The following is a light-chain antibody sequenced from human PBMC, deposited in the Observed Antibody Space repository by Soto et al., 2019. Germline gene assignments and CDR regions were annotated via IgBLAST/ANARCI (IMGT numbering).Light chain of an antibody. CDR1: QSVSNF. Sequence: EIVLTQSPATLSFSPGEIATLTCRASQSVSNFLAWYQHKPGQAPRLLIYDASNRATGIPARFSGSGSGTDFTLTISSLEPEDFAVYYCQQRSNWPPFTFGPGTKVDI. CDR2: DAS. J-gene: IGKJ3*01. CDR3: QQRSNWPPFT. V-gene: IGKV3-11*01.